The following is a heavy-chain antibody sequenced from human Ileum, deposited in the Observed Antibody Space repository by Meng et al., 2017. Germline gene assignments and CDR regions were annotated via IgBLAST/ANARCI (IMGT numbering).Heavy chain of an antibody. CDR3: GRETPASTGRPLDS. Sequence: SETLSPTCSASSGSRTNYFWSWIRQPAGKGLEWIGRIYSIGGDNYNPALESRVTMSVDTAKNQVSLKLTSVTAADTAVYYCGRETPASTGRPLDSWGQGTLVTVSS. V-gene: IGHV4-4*07. D-gene: IGHD6-13*01. J-gene: IGHJ4*02. CDR1: SGSRTNYF. CDR2: IYSIGGD.